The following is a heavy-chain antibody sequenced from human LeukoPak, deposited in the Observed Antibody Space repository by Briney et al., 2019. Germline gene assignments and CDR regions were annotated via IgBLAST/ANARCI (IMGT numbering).Heavy chain of an antibody. CDR2: IYSSGST. V-gene: IGHV4-59*01. J-gene: IGHJ5*02. CDR3: ARAGYYYDACGPFDP. D-gene: IGHD3-22*01. Sequence: SETLSLTCTVSGGSISDYYWSWIRQPPGKGLEWIGYIYSSGSTYYNPSLKSRVTISVDTSKNQFSLKLSSVTAADTALYYCARAGYYYDACGPFDPWGQGILVTVSS. CDR1: GGSISDYY.